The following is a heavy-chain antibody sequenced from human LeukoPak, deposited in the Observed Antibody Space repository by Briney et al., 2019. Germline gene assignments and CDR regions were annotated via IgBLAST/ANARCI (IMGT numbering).Heavy chain of an antibody. J-gene: IGHJ6*02. V-gene: IGHV3-53*04. D-gene: IGHD5-24*01. CDR3: AYGYTYGMDV. Sequence: PGGSLRLSCAASGFTVSSNYMSWVRQAPGKGLEWVSVIYSGGSRYYADAVKGRFTISRHNSKNTLYLQMNSLRAEDTAVYYCAYGYTYGMDVWGRGTTVTVSS. CDR2: IYSGGSR. CDR1: GFTVSSNY.